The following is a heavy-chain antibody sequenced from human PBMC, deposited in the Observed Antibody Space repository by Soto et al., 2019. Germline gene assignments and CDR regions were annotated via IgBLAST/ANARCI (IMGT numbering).Heavy chain of an antibody. J-gene: IGHJ6*02. V-gene: IGHV3-21*01. CDR3: ARDRVGRCHSYYYCYGMDV. CDR1: GFTFSSYS. CDR2: ISSSSSYI. Sequence: PGGSLRLSCAASGFTFSSYSMKWVRQAPGKGLEWVSSISSSSSYIYYADSVKGRFTISRDNAKNSLYLQMNSLRAEDTAVYYCARDRVGRCHSYYYCYGMDVWGQGTTVTVSS. D-gene: IGHD4-17*01.